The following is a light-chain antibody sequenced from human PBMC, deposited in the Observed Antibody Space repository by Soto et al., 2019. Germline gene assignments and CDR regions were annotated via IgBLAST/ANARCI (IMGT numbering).Light chain of an antibody. CDR3: QQSYRTPPFT. Sequence: DLQMTQSPSSLSASVGDRVTITCRASQSISSYLNWYQQKPGQAPNLLIYAASNLPSGVPSRFSCSRSSTDFTLTISSLQPEELATFYFQQSYRTPPFTFSPWTKVDIK. CDR1: QSISSY. V-gene: IGKV1-39*01. J-gene: IGKJ3*01. CDR2: AAS.